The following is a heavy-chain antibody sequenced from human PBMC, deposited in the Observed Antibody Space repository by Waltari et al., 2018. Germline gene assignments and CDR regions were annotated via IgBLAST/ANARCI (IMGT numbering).Heavy chain of an antibody. CDR2: INNEGTYT. D-gene: IGHD3-16*01. Sequence: EAQLMESGADLVQPGGSLSLSCVVSGFPFNTFWMDWVRQAPGKGLVWVSRINNEGTYTTYADSVKGRFTISRDNAKNTLYLQMNSLRVEDTAVYYCGGGGIDGAAYWGQGTLVNVSS. J-gene: IGHJ4*02. V-gene: IGHV3-74*02. CDR1: GFPFNTFW. CDR3: GGGGIDGAAY.